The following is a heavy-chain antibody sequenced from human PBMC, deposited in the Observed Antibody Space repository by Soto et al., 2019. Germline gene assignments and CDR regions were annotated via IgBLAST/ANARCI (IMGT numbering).Heavy chain of an antibody. J-gene: IGHJ4*02. Sequence: GGSLRLSCAASGFIFSDYYMTWIRQAPGKGLEWIAKISSTGSYTNYVDSVKGRFTVSRDNARNSLYLQMNRLRAEDTAVYYCARVWRTQYATSWGYYFDSWGQGTRVTVSS. D-gene: IGHD3-16*01. CDR2: ISSTGSYT. CDR1: GFIFSDYY. V-gene: IGHV3-11*06. CDR3: ARVWRTQYATSWGYYFDS.